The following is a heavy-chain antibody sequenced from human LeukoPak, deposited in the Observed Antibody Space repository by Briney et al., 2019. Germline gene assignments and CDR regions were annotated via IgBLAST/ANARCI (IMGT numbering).Heavy chain of an antibody. V-gene: IGHV1-8*01. CDR3: ARGRLRRQLVLDS. J-gene: IGHJ5*01. Sequence: ASVKVSCKTSGYTFASYDINWVRQATGQGLEWMGWMNPNSANTGYAQKFQGRVTMTRNTSISAAYMELSSLRSEDTAVYFCARGRLRRQLVLDSWGQRTLVAVSS. CDR1: GYTFASYD. D-gene: IGHD6-13*01. CDR2: MNPNSANT.